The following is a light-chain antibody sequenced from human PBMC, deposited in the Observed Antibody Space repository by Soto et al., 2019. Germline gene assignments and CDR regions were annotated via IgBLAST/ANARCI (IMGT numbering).Light chain of an antibody. Sequence: QSVLTQPPSASGSPGQSVTISCTGTSGDIGGYDYVSWYQQHPGKATKLMIYEVTKRPLGVPDRFSGSKSGNTASLTVSGLQAEDEADYYCSSYAGSNNPYVFGTGTKVTVL. CDR1: SGDIGGYDY. V-gene: IGLV2-8*01. CDR3: SSYAGSNNPYV. CDR2: EVT. J-gene: IGLJ1*01.